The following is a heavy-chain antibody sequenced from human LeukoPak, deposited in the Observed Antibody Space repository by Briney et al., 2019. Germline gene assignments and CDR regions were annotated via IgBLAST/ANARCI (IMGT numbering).Heavy chain of an antibody. Sequence: ASVKVSCKASGYIFNAYYMHWVRQAPGQGLEWMGWINPNSGGTNHAQKFQGRVTMTRDTSISTAYMELSRLRSDDTAVYYCARDRPLDADDYYGFYYFDYWGQGTLVTVSS. CDR1: GYIFNAYY. V-gene: IGHV1-2*02. CDR3: ARDRPLDADDYYGFYYFDY. D-gene: IGHD3-10*01. J-gene: IGHJ4*02. CDR2: INPNSGGT.